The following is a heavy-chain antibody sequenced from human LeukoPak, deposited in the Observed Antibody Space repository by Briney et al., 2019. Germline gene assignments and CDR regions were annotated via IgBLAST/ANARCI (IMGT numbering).Heavy chain of an antibody. CDR1: GYSFTSYW. CDR2: IDPSDSYT. V-gene: IGHV5-10-1*01. D-gene: IGHD6-13*01. J-gene: IGHJ4*02. Sequence: GESLRISCKGSGYSFTSYWISWVRQMPGKGLEWMGRIDPSDSYTNYSPSFQGHVTISADKSISTAYPQWSSLKASDTAMYYCARHDPGAGYSSSWYGYYFDYWGQGTLVTVSS. CDR3: ARHDPGAGYSSSWYGYYFDY.